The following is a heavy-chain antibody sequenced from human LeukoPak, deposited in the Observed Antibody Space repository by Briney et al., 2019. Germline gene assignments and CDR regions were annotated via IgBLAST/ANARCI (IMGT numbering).Heavy chain of an antibody. V-gene: IGHV4-34*01. Sequence: SETLSLTCAVYGGSFSGYDWSWIRQPPGKGLEWIGEINHSGSTNYNPSLKSRVTISVDTSKNQFSLKLSSVTAADTAAYYCARRKRSGCSSTSCLLNWFDPWGQGTLVTVSS. J-gene: IGHJ5*02. CDR1: GGSFSGYD. CDR2: INHSGST. CDR3: ARRKRSGCSSTSCLLNWFDP. D-gene: IGHD2-2*01.